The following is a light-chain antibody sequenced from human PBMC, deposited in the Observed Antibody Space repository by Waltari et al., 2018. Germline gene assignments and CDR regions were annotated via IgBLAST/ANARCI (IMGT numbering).Light chain of an antibody. CDR3: QQYNNWPPWT. CDR1: QSVSSN. Sequence: EIVMTQSPATLPVSPGERDTLSCRASQSVSSNLAWYQQKPGQAPRLLIYGASARATGIPARCSGSGSGTEFTLTISSLQSEDFAVYYCQQYNNWPPWTFGQGTKVEIK. J-gene: IGKJ1*01. V-gene: IGKV3-15*01. CDR2: GAS.